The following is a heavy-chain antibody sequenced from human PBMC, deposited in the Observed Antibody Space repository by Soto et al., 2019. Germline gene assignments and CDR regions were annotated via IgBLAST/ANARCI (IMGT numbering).Heavy chain of an antibody. Sequence: ASVKVSCKASGYTFTSYDINWVRQATGQGLEWMGWMNPNSANTGYAQKFQGRVTMTRNTSISTAYMELSSLRSEDTAVYYCARDQSWHDLVWWFDPWGQATLGTVSS. J-gene: IGHJ5*02. V-gene: IGHV1-8*01. CDR2: MNPNSANT. CDR3: ARDQSWHDLVWWFDP. CDR1: GYTFTSYD. D-gene: IGHD1-1*01.